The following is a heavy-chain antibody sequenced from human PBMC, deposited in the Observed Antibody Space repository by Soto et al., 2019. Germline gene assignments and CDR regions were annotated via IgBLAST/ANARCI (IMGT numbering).Heavy chain of an antibody. V-gene: IGHV4-31*03. D-gene: IGHD4-17*01. CDR1: GGSISSGGYY. J-gene: IGHJ4*02. CDR2: IYDSGST. CDR3: ARSSHSTVTPFDY. Sequence: QVQLQESGPGLVKPSQTLSLTCTVSGGSISSGGYYWSWIRQHPGKGLEWIGYIYDSGSTYYNPSPTSRFTISLDTSKNQFSLKLSSVTAADTAVNYCARSSHSTVTPFDYWGQGTLVTVSS.